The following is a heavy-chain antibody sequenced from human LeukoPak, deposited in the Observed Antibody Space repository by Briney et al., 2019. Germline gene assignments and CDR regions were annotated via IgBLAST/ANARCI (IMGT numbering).Heavy chain of an antibody. CDR3: ARFYRGGSYSDY. J-gene: IGHJ4*02. V-gene: IGHV4-38-2*01. CDR1: GYSISSGYY. CDR2: IYHSGST. D-gene: IGHD2-21*01. Sequence: SETLSLTCAVSGYSISSGYYWGWIRQPPGKGLEWIGSIYHSGSTYYNPSLKRRVTISVDTSKIQFSLKLSSVTAAYTAVYDCARFYRGGSYSDYWGQGTLVTVSS.